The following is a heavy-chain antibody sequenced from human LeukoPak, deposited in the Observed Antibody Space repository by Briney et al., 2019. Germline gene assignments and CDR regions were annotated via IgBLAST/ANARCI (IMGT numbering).Heavy chain of an antibody. Sequence: SETLSLTCNVSGGSISSNTYFWGWIRRPPGKGLEWIGSIRYSGSTYYNPSLKSRVTISVDTSKNQFSLDLSSLTAADTAVYYCATSDTVSTYNWFDPWGQGTLVTVS. CDR1: GGSISSNTYF. CDR2: IRYSGST. V-gene: IGHV4-39*01. CDR3: ATSDTVSTYNWFDP. D-gene: IGHD5/OR15-5a*01. J-gene: IGHJ5*02.